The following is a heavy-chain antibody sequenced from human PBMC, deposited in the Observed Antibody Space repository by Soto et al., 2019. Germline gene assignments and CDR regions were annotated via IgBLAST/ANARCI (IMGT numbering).Heavy chain of an antibody. J-gene: IGHJ4*02. D-gene: IGHD6-13*01. CDR1: GFTLSDYY. Sequence: PGGSLRLSCAASGFTLSDYYMSWVRQAPGKGLEWIAYISSSSRTIYYADSVRGRFTISRDNAENSLFLQMNSLRAEDTALYYCARNSEHFYYWGQGTLVTVSS. V-gene: IGHV3-11*01. CDR2: ISSSSRTI. CDR3: ARNSEHFYY.